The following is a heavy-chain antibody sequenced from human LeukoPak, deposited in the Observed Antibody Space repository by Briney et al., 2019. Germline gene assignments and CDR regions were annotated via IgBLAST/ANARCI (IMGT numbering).Heavy chain of an antibody. CDR2: IYYSGST. J-gene: IGHJ5*02. D-gene: IGHD3-3*01. Sequence: SETLSLTCTVSGGSISSGGYYWGWIRQPPGKGLEWIGSIYYSGSTYYNPSPKSRVTISVDTSKNQFSLKLSSVTAADTAVYYCARVVARFLEWLLPGGSWFDPWGQGTLVTVSS. CDR3: ARVVARFLEWLLPGGSWFDP. CDR1: GGSISSGGYY. V-gene: IGHV4-39*07.